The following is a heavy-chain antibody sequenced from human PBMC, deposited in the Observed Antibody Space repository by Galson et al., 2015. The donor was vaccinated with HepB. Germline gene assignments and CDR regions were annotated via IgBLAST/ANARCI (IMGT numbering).Heavy chain of an antibody. Sequence: PALVKPTQTLTLTCTFSGFSLSTSGVGVGWIRQPPGKALEWLALIYWDDDKRYSPSLKSRLTITKDTSKNQVVLTMTNMDPVDTATYYCAHDTNLEDAFDIWGQGTMVTVSS. V-gene: IGHV2-5*02. CDR3: AHDTNLEDAFDI. D-gene: IGHD2-8*01. CDR2: IYWDDDK. J-gene: IGHJ3*02. CDR1: GFSLSTSGVG.